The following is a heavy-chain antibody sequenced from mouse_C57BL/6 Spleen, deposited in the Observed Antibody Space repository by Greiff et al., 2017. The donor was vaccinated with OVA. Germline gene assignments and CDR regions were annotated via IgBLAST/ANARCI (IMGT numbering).Heavy chain of an antibody. CDR2: INPSNGGT. CDR3: ARGDYYGDPHYFDY. CDR1: GYTFTSYW. Sequence: QVQLKQPGTELVKPGASVKLSCKASGYTFTSYWMHWVKQRPGQGLEWIGNINPSNGGTNYNEKFKSKATLTVDKSSSTAYMQLSSLTSEDSAVYYCARGDYYGDPHYFDYWGQGTTLTVSS. D-gene: IGHD1-1*01. J-gene: IGHJ2*01. V-gene: IGHV1-53*01.